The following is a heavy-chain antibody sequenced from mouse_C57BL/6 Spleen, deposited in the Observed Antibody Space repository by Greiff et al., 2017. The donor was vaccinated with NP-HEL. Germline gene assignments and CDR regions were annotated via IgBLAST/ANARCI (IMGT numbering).Heavy chain of an antibody. V-gene: IGHV1-64*01. CDR2: IHPNSGST. Sequence: QVQLQQSGAEQVKPGASVKLSCKASGYTFTSYWMHWVKQRPGQGLEWIGMIHPNSGSTNYNEKFKSKATLTVDKSSSTAYMQLSSLTSEDSAVYYCAREDPSYYFDYWGQGTTLTVSS. CDR1: GYTFTSYW. J-gene: IGHJ2*01. CDR3: AREDPSYYFDY.